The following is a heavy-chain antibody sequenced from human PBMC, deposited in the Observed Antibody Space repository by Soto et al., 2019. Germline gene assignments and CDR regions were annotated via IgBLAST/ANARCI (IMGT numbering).Heavy chain of an antibody. J-gene: IGHJ6*02. D-gene: IGHD3-22*01. V-gene: IGHV1-69*01. Sequence: QVQLVQSGAEVKKPGSSVKVSCKASGGTFRSYSISWVRQAPGQGLEWMGGIIPIFDITNYAQKFQGRVTITADESTSTPYMELSSLGSDDTAVYYCARPDEGGYSSNHHYYYALDVWGQGTTVTV. CDR2: IIPIFDIT. CDR3: ARPDEGGYSSNHHYYYALDV. CDR1: GGTFRSYS.